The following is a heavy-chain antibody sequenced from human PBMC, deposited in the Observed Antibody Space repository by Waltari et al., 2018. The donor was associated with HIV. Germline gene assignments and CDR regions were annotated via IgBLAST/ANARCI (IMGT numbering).Heavy chain of an antibody. V-gene: IGHV4-59*01. CDR3: ARGERSPPRYGMDV. J-gene: IGHJ6*02. Sequence: QVQLQESGPGLVKPSETLSLTCTVSGGPISRYYWSWIRQPPGKGLECIGYIYYSGTTNYNPSLKSRITISVDMSKNQFSLELSSVTAADTAVYYCARGERSPPRYGMDVWGQGTTVTVSS. CDR1: GGPISRYY. CDR2: IYYSGTT. D-gene: IGHD1-1*01.